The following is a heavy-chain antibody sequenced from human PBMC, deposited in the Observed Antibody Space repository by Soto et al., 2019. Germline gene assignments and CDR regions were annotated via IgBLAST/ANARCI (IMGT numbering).Heavy chain of an antibody. Sequence: QVQLVQSGAEVKKPGSSVKVSCKASGDTLSHYGVSWVRQVPGKGLEWMGGSIAILGSRDYAQKFQGRMTFTSDEATTASYKELNSLTSDDTAVYYCAAGDSSDTGDHWGQGTLVTVSS. CDR2: SIAILGSR. CDR3: AAGDSSDTGDH. CDR1: GDTLSHYG. J-gene: IGHJ4*02. D-gene: IGHD5-18*01. V-gene: IGHV1-69*01.